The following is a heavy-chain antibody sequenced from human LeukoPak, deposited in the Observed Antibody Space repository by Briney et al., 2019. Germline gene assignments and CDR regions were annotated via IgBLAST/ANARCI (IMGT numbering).Heavy chain of an antibody. CDR3: ARSIVVVAANSFWFDP. V-gene: IGHV4-31*03. CDR1: GGSISSGGYY. CDR2: IYYSGST. Sequence: SETLSLTCTVSGGSISSGGYYWSWIRQHPGKGLEWIGYIYYSGSTYYNPSLKSRVTISVDTSKNQFSLKLSSVTAADTAVYYCARSIVVVAANSFWFDPWGQGTLVTVSS. D-gene: IGHD2-15*01. J-gene: IGHJ5*02.